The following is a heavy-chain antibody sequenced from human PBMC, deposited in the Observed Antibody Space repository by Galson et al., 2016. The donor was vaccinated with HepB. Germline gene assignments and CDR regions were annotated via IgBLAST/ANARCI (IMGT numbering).Heavy chain of an antibody. Sequence: SLRLSCAASGFNFSDYYMTWIRQAPGKGLVWVSRINSDGSSTTYADSVKGRFTISRDNAKNTLYLQMNSLRAEDTAVYYCARAKHSREQQPLDHWGQGILVTVSS. CDR3: ARAKHSREQQPLDH. CDR2: INSDGSST. J-gene: IGHJ4*02. CDR1: GFNFSDYY. D-gene: IGHD6-13*01. V-gene: IGHV3-74*01.